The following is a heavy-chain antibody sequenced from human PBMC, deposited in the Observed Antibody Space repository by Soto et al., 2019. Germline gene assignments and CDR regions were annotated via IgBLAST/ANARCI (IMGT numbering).Heavy chain of an antibody. V-gene: IGHV3-15*07. Sequence: GGSLRLSCAASGFTFTNAWFNWVRQAPGKGLEWVGRIKTQNDGGTTDYAAPVKDRFTISRDDSKNTLYLQMNSLKTEDTGVYFCTADLYTFIPQVDAWGQGPLVTVSS. CDR2: IKTQNDGGTT. CDR3: TADLYTFIPQVDA. J-gene: IGHJ5*02. D-gene: IGHD1-20*01. CDR1: GFTFTNAW.